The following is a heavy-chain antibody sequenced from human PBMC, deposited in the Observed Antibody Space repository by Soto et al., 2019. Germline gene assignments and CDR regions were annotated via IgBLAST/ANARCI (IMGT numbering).Heavy chain of an antibody. V-gene: IGHV4-4*02. D-gene: IGHD1-26*01. CDR1: GGSISSSNW. CDR3: ARDPIGGSLDY. J-gene: IGHJ4*02. CDR2: IYHSGST. Sequence: QVQLQESGPGLVKPSGTLSLTCAVSGGSISSSNWWSWVRQPPGKGLEWIGEIYHSGSTNYNPSLKSXXTXSXXKSKNQFSLKLSSVTAADTAVYYCARDPIGGSLDYWGQGTLVTVSS.